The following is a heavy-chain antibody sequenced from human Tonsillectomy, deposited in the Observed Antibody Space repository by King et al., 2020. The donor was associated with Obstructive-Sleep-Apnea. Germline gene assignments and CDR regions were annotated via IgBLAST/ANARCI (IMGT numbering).Heavy chain of an antibody. CDR2: INHSGST. D-gene: IGHD3-3*01. Sequence: VQLPQWGAGLLKPSETLSLTCAVYGGSFSGYYWSWIRQPPGKGLEWIGEINHSGSTNYNPSLKSRVTISVDTSKNQFSLKLSSVTAADTAVYYCARGTNDFWSGYYHYYYYGMDVWGQGTTVTVSS. CDR3: ARGTNDFWSGYYHYYYYGMDV. V-gene: IGHV4-34*01. J-gene: IGHJ6*02. CDR1: GGSFSGYY.